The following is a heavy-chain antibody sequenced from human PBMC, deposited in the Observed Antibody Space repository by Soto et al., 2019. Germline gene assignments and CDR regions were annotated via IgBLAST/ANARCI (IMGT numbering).Heavy chain of an antibody. CDR1: GFTCSSYS. CDR2: ISSSSSTT. Sequence: PGGSLRLSCAASGFTCSSYSMNWVRQAPGKGLEWVSYISSSSSTTYYADSVKGRFTISRDNSKNTLYLQMNSLRAEDTAVYYCAKRSSSSTFDYWGQGTLVTVSS. J-gene: IGHJ4*02. V-gene: IGHV3-48*01. CDR3: AKRSSSSTFDY. D-gene: IGHD6-6*01.